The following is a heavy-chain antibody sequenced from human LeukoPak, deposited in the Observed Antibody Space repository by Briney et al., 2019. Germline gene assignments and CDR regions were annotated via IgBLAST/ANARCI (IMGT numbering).Heavy chain of an antibody. CDR2: IRYDGSNK. V-gene: IGHV3-30*02. CDR3: AKANIVVVPAAWGGDYYYMDV. J-gene: IGHJ6*03. Sequence: GGSLRLSCAASGFTFSSYGMHWVRQAPGKGLEWVAFIRYDGSNKYYADSVKGRFTISRDNSKNTLYLQMNSLRAEDTAVYYCAKANIVVVPAAWGGDYYYMDVWGKGTTVTVSS. CDR1: GFTFSSYG. D-gene: IGHD2-2*01.